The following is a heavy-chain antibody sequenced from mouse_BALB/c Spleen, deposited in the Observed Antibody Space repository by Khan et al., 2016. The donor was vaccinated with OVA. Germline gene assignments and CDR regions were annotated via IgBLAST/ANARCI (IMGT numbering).Heavy chain of an antibody. D-gene: IGHD1-1*01. J-gene: IGHJ1*01. V-gene: IGHV3-5*02. CDR3: ARDYGSLYWFFDV. CDR2: IYYSGTV. CDR1: GISITSGNYR. Sequence: EVKLEESGPGLVKPSQTVSLTCTVTGISITSGNYRWSWIRQFPGNKLEWIGNIYYSGTVTYNPSLTSRTTNTRDTSKNQFFLEMNSLTAEDTATYYCARDYGSLYWFFDVWGAGTTVTVSS.